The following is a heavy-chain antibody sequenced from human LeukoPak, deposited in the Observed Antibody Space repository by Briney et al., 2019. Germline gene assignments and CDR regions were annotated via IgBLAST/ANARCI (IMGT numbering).Heavy chain of an antibody. Sequence: SETLSLTCTVSGGSISSYYWSWIRQPPGKGLEWIGRIYTSGSTNYNPSLKSRVTISVDTSKNQFSLKLSSVTAADTAVYYCARDVAAAGTLYYYYYMDVWGKGTTVTVSS. J-gene: IGHJ6*03. V-gene: IGHV4-4*08. CDR2: IYTSGST. CDR3: ARDVAAAGTLYYYYYMDV. CDR1: GGSISSYY. D-gene: IGHD6-13*01.